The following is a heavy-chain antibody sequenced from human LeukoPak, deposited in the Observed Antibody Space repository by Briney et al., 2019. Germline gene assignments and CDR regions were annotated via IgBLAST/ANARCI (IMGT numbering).Heavy chain of an antibody. CDR1: GFNFNVAW. Sequence: GGSLRLFCAASGFNFNVAWMSWVRQAPGKGLEWVGRIKSRGGGGTTDYAAPVKGRFIISRDDSKTTLYLHMNSLKADDTAVYYCTSVGGHRYSDDSRPYYDFDLWAQGTRVTVSS. D-gene: IGHD3-16*02. CDR2: IKSRGGGGTT. V-gene: IGHV3-15*01. J-gene: IGHJ4*02. CDR3: TSVGGHRYSDDSRPYYDFDL.